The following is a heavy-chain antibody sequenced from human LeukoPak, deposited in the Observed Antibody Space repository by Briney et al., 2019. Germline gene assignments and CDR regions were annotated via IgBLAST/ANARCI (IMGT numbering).Heavy chain of an antibody. J-gene: IGHJ4*02. CDR1: GGTFSSYA. Sequence: SVKVSCKASGGTFSSYAIGWVRQAPGQGLEWMGGIIPIFGTANYAQKFQGRVTITTDESTSTAYMELSSLRSEDTAVYYCARVRYDSSWGHYYFDYWGQGTLVTVSS. V-gene: IGHV1-69*05. D-gene: IGHD3-22*01. CDR3: ARVRYDSSWGHYYFDY. CDR2: IIPIFGTA.